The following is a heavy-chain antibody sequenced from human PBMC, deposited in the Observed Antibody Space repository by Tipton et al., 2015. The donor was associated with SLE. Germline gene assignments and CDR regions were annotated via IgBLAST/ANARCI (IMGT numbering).Heavy chain of an antibody. Sequence: TLSLTCIVSGGSISSGGYYWSWIRQPAGKGLEWIGRIYTSGSTNYNPSLKSRVTISVDTSKNQFSLKLSSVTAADTAVYYCARFSLAAAGTWFDPWGQGTLVTVSS. CDR2: IYTSGST. D-gene: IGHD6-13*01. J-gene: IGHJ5*02. V-gene: IGHV4-61*02. CDR1: GGSISSGGYY. CDR3: ARFSLAAAGTWFDP.